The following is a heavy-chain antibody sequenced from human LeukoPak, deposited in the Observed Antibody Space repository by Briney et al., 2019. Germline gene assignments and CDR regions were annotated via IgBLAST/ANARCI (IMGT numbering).Heavy chain of an antibody. CDR2: ISGRGGST. CDR3: AKDRGSGWPQFDY. V-gene: IGHV3-23*01. CDR1: GFSFSSYA. J-gene: IGHJ4*02. Sequence: GGSLRLSCAASGFSFSSYAMSWVRQAPGKGLEWVSAISGRGGSTYYADSVKGRYTISRDNSKNTLYLQMNSLRAEDTAVYYCAKDRGSGWPQFDYWGQGTLVTVSS. D-gene: IGHD6-19*01.